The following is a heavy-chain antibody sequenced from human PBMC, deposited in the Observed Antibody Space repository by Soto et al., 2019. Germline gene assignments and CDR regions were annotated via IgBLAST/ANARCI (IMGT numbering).Heavy chain of an antibody. CDR3: ARDRGYKSMDV. Sequence: GGSLRLSCAASGFTFSNYGITWVRKAPWKGLEWVANIRQDGIEGSYVDSVKGRFTISRDNAKVSLLLQMNSLRAEDTAVYYCARDRGYKSMDVWGQWTTVTVSS. J-gene: IGHJ6*02. CDR2: IRQDGIEG. D-gene: IGHD5-18*01. V-gene: IGHV3-7*03. CDR1: GFTFSNYG.